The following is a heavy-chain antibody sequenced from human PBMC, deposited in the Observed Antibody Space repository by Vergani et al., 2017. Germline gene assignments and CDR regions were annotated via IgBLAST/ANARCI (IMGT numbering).Heavy chain of an antibody. CDR1: GGSISSYY. V-gene: IGHV4-59*01. CDR2: IYYSGST. Sequence: QVQLQESGPGLVKPSETLSLTCTVSGGSISSYYWSWIRQPPGKGLEWIGYIYYSGSTNYNPSLKSRVTISVDTSKNQFSLKLSSVTAADTAVYYCARDPAPLWGSPVWGGFDPWGQGTLVTVSS. CDR3: ARDPAPLWGSPVWGGFDP. D-gene: IGHD3-16*01. J-gene: IGHJ5*02.